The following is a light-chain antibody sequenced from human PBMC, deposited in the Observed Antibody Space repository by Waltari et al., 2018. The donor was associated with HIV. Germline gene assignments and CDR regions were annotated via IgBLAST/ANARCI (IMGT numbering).Light chain of an antibody. CDR3: AAWDDSLNGEVV. Sequence: QSVLTQPPSASGTPGQRVTISCSGRNSNIGSNTVNWYQQLPGTAPKRLIYGNTQRPSGVPDRCSGSKSGTSASLAISGLQSEDEADYYCAAWDDSLNGEVVFGGGTKLTVL. CDR2: GNT. J-gene: IGLJ2*01. V-gene: IGLV1-44*01. CDR1: NSNIGSNT.